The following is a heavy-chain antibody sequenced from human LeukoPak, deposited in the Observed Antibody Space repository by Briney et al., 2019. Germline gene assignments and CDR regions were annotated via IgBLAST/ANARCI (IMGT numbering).Heavy chain of an antibody. V-gene: IGHV4-59*01. CDR1: GFTFSSYA. CDR3: ARVGSGYSGYDYGISDY. Sequence: PGGSLRLSCAASGFTFSSYAMSWLRQPPGKGLEWIGYIYYSGNTNYNPSLKSRVTISVDTSKNQFSLKLSSVTAADTAVYYCARVGSGYSGYDYGISDYWGQGTLVTVSS. CDR2: IYYSGNT. J-gene: IGHJ4*02. D-gene: IGHD5-12*01.